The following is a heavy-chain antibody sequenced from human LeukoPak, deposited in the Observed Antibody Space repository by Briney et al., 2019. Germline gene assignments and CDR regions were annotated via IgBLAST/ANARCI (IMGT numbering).Heavy chain of an antibody. CDR1: GGSISIYY. V-gene: IGHV4-59*01. J-gene: IGHJ4*02. Sequence: SETLSLTCTVSGGSISIYYWSWIRQPPGKGLEWIGYIYYSGSTNYNPSLKSRVTISVDTSKNQFSLKLSSVTAADTAVYYCARGFTAMVTDYWGQGTLVTVSS. CDR3: ARGFTAMVTDY. CDR2: IYYSGST. D-gene: IGHD5-18*01.